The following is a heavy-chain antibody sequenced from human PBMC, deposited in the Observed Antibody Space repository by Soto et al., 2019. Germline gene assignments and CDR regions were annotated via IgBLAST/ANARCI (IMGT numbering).Heavy chain of an antibody. D-gene: IGHD4-17*01. CDR1: GGSISSSSYY. CDR2: IYYSGST. CDR3: GRHTADYGVFYFGY. Sequence: QLQLQESGPGLVKPSETLSLTCTVSGGSISSSSYYWGWIRQPPGKGLEGIGSIYYSGSTYYNPSLKSRVRRAGDTYKNQFTRKLSAVTAADTAVHYCGRHTADYGVFYFGYWGQGTLVTVFS. V-gene: IGHV4-39*01. J-gene: IGHJ4*02.